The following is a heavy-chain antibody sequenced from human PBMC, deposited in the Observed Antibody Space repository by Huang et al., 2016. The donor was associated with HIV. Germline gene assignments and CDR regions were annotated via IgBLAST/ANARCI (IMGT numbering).Heavy chain of an antibody. V-gene: IGHV3-30*18. Sequence: QVQLVESGGGVVQPGRSLRISCAVSGFTFSSYGMHWAGQASGKGLEWVAVRTYDGKTKYYADSVKGRFSISIDKSKTTVYLQLNSLRVEDAAVYYCAKGGSAAAVLDFWGQGTLVTVSS. CDR3: AKGGSAAAVLDF. J-gene: IGHJ4*02. D-gene: IGHD6-13*01. CDR2: RTYDGKTK. CDR1: GFTFSSYG.